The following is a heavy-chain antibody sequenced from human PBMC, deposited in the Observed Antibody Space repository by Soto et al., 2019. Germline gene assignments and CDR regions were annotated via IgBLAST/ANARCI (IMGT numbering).Heavy chain of an antibody. J-gene: IGHJ4*02. CDR3: AKDVGYSSSWSFDY. V-gene: IGHV3-9*01. D-gene: IGHD6-13*01. Sequence: GGSLILSCAASGFTFDDYAMHWVRQAPGKGLEWVSGISWKSDSIGYADSVKGRFTISRDNAKNSLYLQMNSLRAEDTALYYYAKDVGYSSSWSFDYWGQGTLVTVSS. CDR2: ISWKSDSI. CDR1: GFTFDDYA.